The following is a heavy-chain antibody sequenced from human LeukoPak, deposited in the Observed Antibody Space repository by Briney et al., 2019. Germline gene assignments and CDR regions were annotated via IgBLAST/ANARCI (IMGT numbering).Heavy chain of an antibody. CDR1: GGSISSGGYS. CDR2: IYHSGST. J-gene: IGHJ3*02. CDR3: AKILVAATYHDAFDI. D-gene: IGHD2-15*01. V-gene: IGHV4-30-2*01. Sequence: SETLSLTCAVSGGSISSGGYSWSWIRQPPGKGLEWIGYIYHSGSTYYNPSLKSRVTISVDRSKNQFSLKLSSVTAADTAVYYCAKILVAATYHDAFDIWGQGTMVTVSS.